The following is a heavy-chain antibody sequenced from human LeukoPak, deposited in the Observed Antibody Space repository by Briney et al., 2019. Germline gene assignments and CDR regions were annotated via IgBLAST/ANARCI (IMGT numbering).Heavy chain of an antibody. J-gene: IGHJ4*02. CDR3: ARDRSQYYYDSSGYYVGY. Sequence: GGSLRLSCAASGFTFSSYAMHWVRQAPGKGLEWVAVISYDGSNKYYADSVKGRFTISRDNSKNTLYLQMNSLRAEDTAVYYCARDRSQYYYDSSGYYVGYWGQGTLVTVSS. CDR1: GFTFSSYA. CDR2: ISYDGSNK. V-gene: IGHV3-30-3*01. D-gene: IGHD3-22*01.